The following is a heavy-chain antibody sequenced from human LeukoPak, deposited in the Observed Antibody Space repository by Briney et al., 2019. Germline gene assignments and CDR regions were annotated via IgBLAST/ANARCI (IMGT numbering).Heavy chain of an antibody. CDR2: IYYSGST. J-gene: IGHJ4*02. CDR1: GDSISSSYYY. V-gene: IGHV4-39*01. D-gene: IGHD6-19*01. Sequence: SETPSLTCSVSGDSISSSYYYWGWIRQPPGKGLEWIGSIYYSGSTYYNPSLQSRVTISVDTSKNQFSLKLSSVTAADTAVYYCARGPPGRWLVPKADYWGQGTLVTVSS. CDR3: ARGPPGRWLVPKADY.